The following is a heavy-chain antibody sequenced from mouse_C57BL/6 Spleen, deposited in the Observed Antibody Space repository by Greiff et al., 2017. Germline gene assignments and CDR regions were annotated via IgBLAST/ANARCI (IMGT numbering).Heavy chain of an antibody. D-gene: IGHD1-1*01. Sequence: QVQLQQPGAELVRPGSSVKLSCKASGYTFTSYWMDWVKQRPGQGLEWIGNIYPSDSETHYNQKFKDKATLTVDKSSSTAYMQLSSLTSEDSAVYCCAREDYYGAMDYWGQGTSVTVSS. CDR1: GYTFTSYW. V-gene: IGHV1-61*01. J-gene: IGHJ4*01. CDR2: IYPSDSET. CDR3: AREDYYGAMDY.